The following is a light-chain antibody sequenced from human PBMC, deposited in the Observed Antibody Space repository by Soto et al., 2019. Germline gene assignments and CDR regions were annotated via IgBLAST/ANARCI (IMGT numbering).Light chain of an antibody. CDR1: SSNIGAGYD. J-gene: IGLJ1*01. V-gene: IGLV1-40*01. CDR3: QSYDSSLSGHNYV. Sequence: QSVLTQPPSVSGAPGQRVTISCTGSSSNIGAGYDVHWYQQLPGTAPKLLIYGNSNRPSGAPDRFSGSKSGTSASLAITGLQAEDEADYYCQSYDSSLSGHNYVFGTGTQLTVL. CDR2: GNS.